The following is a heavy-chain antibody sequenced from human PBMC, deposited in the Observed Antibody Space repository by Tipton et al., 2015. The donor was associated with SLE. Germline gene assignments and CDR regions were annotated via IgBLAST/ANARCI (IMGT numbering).Heavy chain of an antibody. D-gene: IGHD6-13*01. CDR1: GGSISSYY. Sequence: LRLSCTVSGGSISSYYWGWIRQPPGKGLEWIGSVYHSGTTYYKPSLKSRLIISVDTSKNQFSLKLSSVTAADTAVYYCARDLEGYSSTWFTWGQGTLVTVSS. CDR2: VYHSGTT. V-gene: IGHV4-38-2*02. J-gene: IGHJ5*02. CDR3: ARDLEGYSSTWFT.